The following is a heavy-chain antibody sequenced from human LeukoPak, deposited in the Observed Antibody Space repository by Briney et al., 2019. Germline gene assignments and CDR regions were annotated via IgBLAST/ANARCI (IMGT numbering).Heavy chain of an antibody. V-gene: IGHV4-59*01. Sequence: SETLSLTCTVSGGLISSYYWSWIRQSPGKGLEWIGYIYYNGRTNYNPSLKSRVTISVDTSKNQFSLKLGSVTAADTAVYYCASGLELDYWGQGTLVTVSS. CDR2: IYYNGRT. CDR3: ASGLELDY. J-gene: IGHJ4*02. CDR1: GGLISSYY.